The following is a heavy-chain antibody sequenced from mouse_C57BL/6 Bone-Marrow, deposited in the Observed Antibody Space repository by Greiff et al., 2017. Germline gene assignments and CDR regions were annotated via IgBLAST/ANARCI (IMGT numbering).Heavy chain of an antibody. V-gene: IGHV1-82*01. CDR3: ATNPPAQDTLFAY. J-gene: IGHJ3*01. D-gene: IGHD3-2*02. Sequence: QVQLQQSGPELVKPGASVKISCKASGYAFSSSWMNWVKQRPGKGLGWIGRIYPGDGDTNYNGKFKGKATLTADKSSSTAYMQLSSLTSEDSAVYLCATNPPAQDTLFAYWGQGTLVTVSA. CDR1: GYAFSSSW. CDR2: IYPGDGDT.